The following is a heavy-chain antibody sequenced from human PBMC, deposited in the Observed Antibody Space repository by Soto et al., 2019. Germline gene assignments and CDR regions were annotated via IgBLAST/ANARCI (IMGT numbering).Heavy chain of an antibody. CDR1: GFTFSSYA. J-gene: IGHJ6*02. CDR2: ISGSGGST. Sequence: EVQLLESGGGLVQPGGSLRLSCAASGFTFSSYAMSWVRQAPGKGLEWVSAISGSGGSTYYADSVKGRFTISRDNSKNTLYLQMNSLRAEDTAVYYCAKEGRGYGEWYYYYGMDVWGQGTTVTVSS. D-gene: IGHD5-12*01. V-gene: IGHV3-23*01. CDR3: AKEGRGYGEWYYYYGMDV.